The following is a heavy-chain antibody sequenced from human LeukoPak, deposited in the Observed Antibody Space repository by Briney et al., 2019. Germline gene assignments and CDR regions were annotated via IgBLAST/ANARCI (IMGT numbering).Heavy chain of an antibody. Sequence: ASVKVSCKASGYTFTSYAMNWVRQAPGQGLEWMGWINTNTGNPTYAQGSTGRFVFSLDTSVSTAYLQISSLKAEDTAVYYCARDYARYIVGATPSVSYYYYMDVWGKGTTVTVSS. CDR3: ARDYARYIVGATPSVSYYYYMDV. CDR1: GYTFTSYA. J-gene: IGHJ6*03. CDR2: INTNTGNP. V-gene: IGHV7-4-1*02. D-gene: IGHD1-26*01.